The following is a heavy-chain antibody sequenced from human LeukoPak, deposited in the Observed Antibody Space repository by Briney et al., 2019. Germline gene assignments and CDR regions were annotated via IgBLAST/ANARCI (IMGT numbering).Heavy chain of an antibody. V-gene: IGHV3-7*01. CDR3: ARIQLYHGDFDS. CDR1: GFTLSSYS. CDR2: IRDDGSAK. D-gene: IGHD1-1*01. J-gene: IGHJ4*02. Sequence: GGSLRLSCAASGFTLSSYSMNWVRQAPGKGLEWVASIRDDGSAKYYMDSVKGRFTISRDDAKNSLSLQMRYMRVEDTATYYCARIQLYHGDFDSWGQGTLVTVSS.